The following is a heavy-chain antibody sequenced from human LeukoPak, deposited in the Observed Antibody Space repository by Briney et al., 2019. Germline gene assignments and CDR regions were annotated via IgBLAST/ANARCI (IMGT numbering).Heavy chain of an antibody. Sequence: ASVKVSCKASGYTFTSYGISWVRQAPGQGLEWMGWISAYNGNTNYAQELQGRVTMTTDTSTSTAYMELRSLRSDDTAVYYCARQGGTAMVGDWFDPWGQGTLVTVSS. D-gene: IGHD5-18*01. V-gene: IGHV1-18*01. CDR2: ISAYNGNT. CDR1: GYTFTSYG. J-gene: IGHJ5*02. CDR3: ARQGGTAMVGDWFDP.